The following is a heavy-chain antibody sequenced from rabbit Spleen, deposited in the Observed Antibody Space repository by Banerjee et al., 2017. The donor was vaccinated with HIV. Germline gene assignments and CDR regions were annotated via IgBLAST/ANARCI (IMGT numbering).Heavy chain of an antibody. CDR1: GFSFSSYW. CDR2: IAPAFGIT. V-gene: IGHV1S40*01. CDR3: ARNYNSGWAL. Sequence: QSVEESGGDLVKPGTSLTLTCTASGFSFSSYWMSWVRQAPGKGLEWIAYIAPAFGITNYANSVKGRFTISSDNAQNTVDLQMISLTTADTATYFCARNYNSGWALWGQGTLVTVS. D-gene: IGHD4-1*01. J-gene: IGHJ6*01.